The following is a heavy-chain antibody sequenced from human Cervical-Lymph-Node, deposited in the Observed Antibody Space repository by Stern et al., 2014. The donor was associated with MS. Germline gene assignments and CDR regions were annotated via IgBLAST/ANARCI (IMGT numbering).Heavy chain of an antibody. CDR2: VYPGDSYT. V-gene: IGHV5-51*01. J-gene: IGHJ4*02. CDR1: GYSFTTHW. Sequence: EMPLVESGAEVKKSGESLKISCKGSGYSFTTHWIAWVRQTPGKGLEWMGIVYPGDSYTTYSPSFQGQVTISADKSINTAYLHWSSLKASDTAMYYCARHPYSGDFSYGGGFDYWGQGTLVTVSS. CDR3: ARHPYSGDFSYGGGFDY. D-gene: IGHD1-26*01.